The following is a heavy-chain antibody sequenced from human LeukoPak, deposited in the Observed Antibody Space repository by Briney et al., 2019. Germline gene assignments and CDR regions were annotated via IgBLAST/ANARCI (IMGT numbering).Heavy chain of an antibody. CDR3: ARDYYDSSGYYSLDY. D-gene: IGHD3-22*01. CDR1: GFTFRSCE. V-gene: IGHV3-48*03. J-gene: IGHJ4*02. CDR2: ISGSGSSV. Sequence: GGSLRRSCAASGFTFRSCEMNWVRQAPGKGLEWLSYISGSGSSVYYADSVKGRFTVSRDNAKNSLYLEMNSLRAEDTAVYFCARDYYDSSGYYSLDYWGQGTLVTVSS.